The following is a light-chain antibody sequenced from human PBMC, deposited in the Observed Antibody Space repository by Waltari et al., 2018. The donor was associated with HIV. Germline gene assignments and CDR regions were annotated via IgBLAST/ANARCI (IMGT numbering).Light chain of an antibody. Sequence: DIQLTQSPSLLSVSVGDRVTITCRTSQGISSHLAWYQQKPGKAPKLLIDAASTLQSGVPSRFSGSGSGTEFTLTIDSLQPEDFATYYCQQLDSYPQITFGEGTKVEVK. CDR3: QQLDSYPQIT. CDR1: QGISSH. V-gene: IGKV1-9*01. CDR2: AAS. J-gene: IGKJ4*01.